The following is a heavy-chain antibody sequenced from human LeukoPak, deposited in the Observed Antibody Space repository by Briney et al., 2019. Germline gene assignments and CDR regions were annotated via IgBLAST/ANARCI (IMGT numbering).Heavy chain of an antibody. CDR2: INPNSGGT. Sequence: GASVKVSCKASGYTFTGYYMHWVRQAPGQGLEWMGWINPNSGGTNYAQKFQGRVTMTRDTSISTAYMELSRLRSGDTAVYYCARVGFSGIGDAFDIWGQGTMVTVSS. CDR3: ARVGFSGIGDAFDI. J-gene: IGHJ3*02. V-gene: IGHV1-2*02. D-gene: IGHD1-26*01. CDR1: GYTFTGYY.